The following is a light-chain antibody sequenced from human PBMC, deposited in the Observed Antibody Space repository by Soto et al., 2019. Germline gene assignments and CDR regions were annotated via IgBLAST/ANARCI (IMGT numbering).Light chain of an antibody. CDR3: HQYFSTPPI. V-gene: IGKV4-1*01. Sequence: DIVMTQSPESLAVSLGERATINCTSIHIISPKSNNRNYLAWYQQKPGQPPKLLIYWASTRESGVPDRFSGSGSGTDFTLTISSLQAEDVAVYFCHQYFSTPPIFGGGTKVDIK. J-gene: IGKJ4*01. CDR1: HIISPKSNNRNY. CDR2: WAS.